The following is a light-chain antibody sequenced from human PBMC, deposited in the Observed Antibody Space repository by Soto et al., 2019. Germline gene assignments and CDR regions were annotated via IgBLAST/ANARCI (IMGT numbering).Light chain of an antibody. CDR3: SSFTSSSALDV. V-gene: IGLV2-14*01. CDR1: SSDIGAYGF. CDR2: EVS. Sequence: QSALTQPASMSGSPGQSITISCTGTSSDIGAYGFVSWYQHHPGKAPKLLIYEVSYRPSGVSSRFSGSKSGNSASLTISGLQAEDEADYYCSSFTSSSALDVFGPGTKVTVL. J-gene: IGLJ1*01.